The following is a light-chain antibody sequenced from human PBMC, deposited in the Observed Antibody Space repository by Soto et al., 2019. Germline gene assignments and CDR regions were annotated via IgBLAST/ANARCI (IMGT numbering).Light chain of an antibody. V-gene: IGLV2-8*01. CDR1: SSDDGGYNF. Sequence: QSALTQPPSASGSPGQSVTISCTGTSSDDGGYNFVSWYQQHPGKAPQVIIYDVNQRRSGVPDRFSGSKSGDTASLTVSGLQADDEADYYCSSHAGGNILKFGGGTKLTVL. CDR2: DVN. CDR3: SSHAGGNILK. J-gene: IGLJ2*01.